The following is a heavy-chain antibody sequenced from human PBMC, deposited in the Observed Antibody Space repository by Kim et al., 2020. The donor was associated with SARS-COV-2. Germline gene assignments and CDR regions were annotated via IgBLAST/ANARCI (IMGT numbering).Heavy chain of an antibody. J-gene: IGHJ4*02. Sequence: GGSLRLSCAASGFSVSNNYMNWVRQAPGKGLEWVSILYSGGTTYYAASVKVRFTISRDNSKNTLFLQMNSLRAEDTAIYYCARGGYYDGSLYRYYLDYWGQGILVTVSS. D-gene: IGHD3-22*01. CDR2: LYSGGTT. CDR1: GFSVSNNY. V-gene: IGHV3-66*01. CDR3: ARGGYYDGSLYRYYLDY.